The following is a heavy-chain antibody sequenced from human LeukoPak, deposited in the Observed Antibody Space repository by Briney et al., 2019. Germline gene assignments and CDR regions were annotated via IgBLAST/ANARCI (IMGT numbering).Heavy chain of an antibody. Sequence: GGSLRLSCAASGFTFSDYYMSWIRQAPGKGLKWVSYISSGGRAIYYADSVKGRFTMSRDNAKNSLYLQMNSLRAEDTAVYFCARATWDPNYYYYMDVWGKGTTVTISS. CDR2: ISSGGRAI. J-gene: IGHJ6*03. D-gene: IGHD1-26*01. CDR1: GFTFSDYY. V-gene: IGHV3-11*04. CDR3: ARATWDPNYYYYMDV.